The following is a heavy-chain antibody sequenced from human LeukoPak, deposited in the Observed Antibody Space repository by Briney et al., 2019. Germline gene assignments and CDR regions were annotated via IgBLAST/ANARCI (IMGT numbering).Heavy chain of an antibody. Sequence: ASVKVSCKAAGYTLTSYGISWVRQAPGQAREWMGWISAYNGNTNYAQKLQGRVTMTTHTSPSTADMELSSLRSEDRAVYYCARDRPSITIFGGELDHWGQGNLVPVS. CDR3: ARDRPSITIFGGELDH. V-gene: IGHV1-18*01. CDR1: GYTLTSYG. CDR2: ISAYNGNT. J-gene: IGHJ4*02. D-gene: IGHD3-3*01.